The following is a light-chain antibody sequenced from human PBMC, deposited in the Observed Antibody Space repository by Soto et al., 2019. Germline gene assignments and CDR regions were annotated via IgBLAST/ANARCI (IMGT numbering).Light chain of an antibody. CDR2: GAS. V-gene: IGKV3-20*01. J-gene: IGKJ2*01. CDR1: QTITSTY. CDR3: QQYGSSPYT. Sequence: EIVLTQSPGTLSLSPGDRATLSCRASQTITSTYLAWYRQKPGQAPRLLIYGASNRATGIPDRLSGSGSGTDFTLTISRLEPEDFAVYYCQQYGSSPYTFGQGTKLEIK.